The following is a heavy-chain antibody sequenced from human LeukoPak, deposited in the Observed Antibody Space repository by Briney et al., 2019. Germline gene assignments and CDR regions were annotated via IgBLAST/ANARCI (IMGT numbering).Heavy chain of an antibody. D-gene: IGHD2-21*01. V-gene: IGHV4-31*03. CDR3: APPYCGAISRLDVFDV. Sequence: SQTLSLTCTVSGVSLSSDKYYWTWIRQRPGKGLEWIGHIYYSGSTSFNPSLKSRVSMSMDTSKSQFSLKLTSVTAADTAVYYCAPPYCGAISRLDVFDVWGQGTVVTVSS. J-gene: IGHJ3*01. CDR2: IYYSGST. CDR1: GVSLSSDKYY.